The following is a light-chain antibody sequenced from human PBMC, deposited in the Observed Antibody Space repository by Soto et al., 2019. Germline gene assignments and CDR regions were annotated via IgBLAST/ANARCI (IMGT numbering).Light chain of an antibody. J-gene: IGKJ2*01. V-gene: IGKV1-5*03. Sequence: DIQLTQSPSFLSASVEDRVTITCRASQSISNWLAWYQQKPGKAPKLLIYRASALERGVPSRFTGSGSGTEFTLTISSLQPDDFAIYFCQQYNTDSHTFGQGTKLEIK. CDR2: RAS. CDR3: QQYNTDSHT. CDR1: QSISNW.